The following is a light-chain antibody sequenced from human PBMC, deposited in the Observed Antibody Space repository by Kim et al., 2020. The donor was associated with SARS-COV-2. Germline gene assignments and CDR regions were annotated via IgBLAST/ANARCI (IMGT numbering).Light chain of an antibody. J-gene: IGLJ1*01. Sequence: QSALTQPASVSGSSGQSITISCTGTSSDVGGYNYVSWYQQHPGKAPKLMIYDVSKRPSGVSNRFSGSKSGNTASLTISGLQAEDEADYYCSSYTSSSTYVFGTGTKVTVL. V-gene: IGLV2-14*01. CDR1: SSDVGGYNY. CDR3: SSYTSSSTYV. CDR2: DVS.